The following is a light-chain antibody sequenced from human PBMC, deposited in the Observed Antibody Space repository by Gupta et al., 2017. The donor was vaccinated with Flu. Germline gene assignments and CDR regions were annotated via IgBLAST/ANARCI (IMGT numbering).Light chain of an antibody. CDR2: GAT. CDR1: QSVRTN. V-gene: IGKV1-39*01. Sequence: GDRVSITCRASQSVRTNLNWYQQKLGKAPRLLIYGATSLQSGVPSRFSGSGYGTDFTLTISSLKPEDFATYYCQQSYSGLSIHFGQGTRLE. CDR3: QQSYSGLSIH. J-gene: IGKJ5*01.